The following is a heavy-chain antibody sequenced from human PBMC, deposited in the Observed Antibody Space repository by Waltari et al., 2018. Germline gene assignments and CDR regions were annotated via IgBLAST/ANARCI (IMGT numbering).Heavy chain of an antibody. CDR3: AKVAPRTYRSPVPGRDYYYGMDV. CDR1: GFTFSRFW. V-gene: IGHV3-74*01. Sequence: EVRLVESGGGLVQPGESLRLSCAASGFTFSRFWMHWVRQAPGKGLVWVESIESDGTSERYADSVKGRFTIARDNAKNTLYLQMKRLRVEDTAVYYCAKVAPRTYRSPVPGRDYYYGMDVWGQGTTVTVFS. J-gene: IGHJ6*02. D-gene: IGHD6-13*01. CDR2: IESDGTSE.